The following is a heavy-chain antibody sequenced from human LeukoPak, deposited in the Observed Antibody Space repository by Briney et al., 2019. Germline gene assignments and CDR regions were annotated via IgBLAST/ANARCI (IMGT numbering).Heavy chain of an antibody. Sequence: PGGSLRLSCLASGFTFHNYAMHWVRQAPGKGLEGVSLISFDAGTTVYADSVKGRFTISRDNSKNSLYLQMNSLRTEDTAVYYCAKVSDMATRWGNFDYWGQGTLVTVSS. J-gene: IGHJ4*02. CDR1: GFTFHNYA. CDR3: AKVSDMATRWGNFDY. V-gene: IGHV3-43*02. CDR2: ISFDAGTT. D-gene: IGHD3-16*01.